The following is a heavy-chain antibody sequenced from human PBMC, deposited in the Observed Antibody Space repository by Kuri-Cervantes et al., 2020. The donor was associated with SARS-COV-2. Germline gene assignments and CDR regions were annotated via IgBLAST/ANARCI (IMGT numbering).Heavy chain of an antibody. CDR1: GFTFSGYA. D-gene: IGHD6-13*01. J-gene: IGHJ3*02. V-gene: IGHV3-64*01. Sequence: GESLEISCAASGFTFSGYAMHWVRQAPGKGLEYVSAISTNGGSTYYANSVKGRFTIPRDNTKNTLYLQMGSLRAEDMAFYYCARGSEVPGGSSWYPDAFDIWGQGTMVTVSS. CDR2: ISTNGGST. CDR3: ARGSEVPGGSSWYPDAFDI.